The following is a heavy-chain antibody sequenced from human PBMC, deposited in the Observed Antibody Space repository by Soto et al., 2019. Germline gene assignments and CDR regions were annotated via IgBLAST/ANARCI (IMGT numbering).Heavy chain of an antibody. Sequence: QVHLVQSGAEVKKPGASVKVSCKASGYTFTSYGITWVRQAPGQGLEWMGWISAHNGNTDYAQKLQGRVIVTRDTSTSTAYMELRSLRSDDTAVYYSARGTYGDYWGQGALVTVSS. V-gene: IGHV1-18*01. CDR3: ARGTYGDY. J-gene: IGHJ4*02. CDR2: ISAHNGNT. D-gene: IGHD4-17*01. CDR1: GYTFTSYG.